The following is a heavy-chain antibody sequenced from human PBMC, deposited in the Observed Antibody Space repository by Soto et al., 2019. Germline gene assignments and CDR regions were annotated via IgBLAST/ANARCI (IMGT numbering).Heavy chain of an antibody. J-gene: IGHJ4*02. Sequence: EVQLVESGGGLVQPGGSLRLSCAASGFTFSSYSMNWVRQAPGKGLEWVSYISSSSSTIYYADSVKGRFTISRDNAKNSQYLRMKSPRDVDTALYYCARDGGSLGYWGQGTLVTVSS. CDR1: GFTFSSYS. V-gene: IGHV3-48*02. CDR2: ISSSSSTI. D-gene: IGHD1-26*01. CDR3: ARDGGSLGY.